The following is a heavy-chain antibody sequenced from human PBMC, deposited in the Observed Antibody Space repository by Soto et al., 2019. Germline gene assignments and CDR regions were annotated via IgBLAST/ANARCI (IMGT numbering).Heavy chain of an antibody. D-gene: IGHD6-13*01. Sequence: PGGPIRLSCAAFGFTFNKYGMSWIRKATGKGLVWVSRINSDGSTTTYADSVKGRFTISRDNAKSMWYLQMNSLRAEDTAVYYCARGGSSSWLRALDYWGQGTLVTVSS. CDR2: INSDGSTT. J-gene: IGHJ4*02. CDR3: ARGGSSSWLRALDY. V-gene: IGHV3-74*01. CDR1: GFTFNKYG.